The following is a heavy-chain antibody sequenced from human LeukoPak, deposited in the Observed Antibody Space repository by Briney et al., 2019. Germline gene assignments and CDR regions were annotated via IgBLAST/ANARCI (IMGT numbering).Heavy chain of an antibody. Sequence: SETLSLTCTVSGGSISYSSYYWGWIRQPPGKGLEWIGSIHYSGSTYYNPSLKSRVTISVDTSKNQFSLKLNSVTAADTAVFYCAANSADYNTLGSSYKVWGQGTLVTVSS. CDR3: AANSADYNTLGSSYKV. J-gene: IGHJ4*02. D-gene: IGHD3-10*01. CDR2: IHYSGST. CDR1: GGSISYSSYY. V-gene: IGHV4-39*01.